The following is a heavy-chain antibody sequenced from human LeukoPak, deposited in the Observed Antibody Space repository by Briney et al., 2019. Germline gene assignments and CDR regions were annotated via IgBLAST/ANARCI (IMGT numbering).Heavy chain of an antibody. V-gene: IGHV3-33*06. Sequence: PGGSLRLSCAVSGFTFSNYGMHWVRQAPGRGLEWVAIIWPDGSIKYYADSATGRFSISRDNSKSTLYLQMNSLRAEDTAIYYCAKGGGSTIDDAFDIWGQGTMVTVYS. CDR2: IWPDGSIK. D-gene: IGHD3-10*01. CDR3: AKGGGSTIDDAFDI. J-gene: IGHJ3*02. CDR1: GFTFSNYG.